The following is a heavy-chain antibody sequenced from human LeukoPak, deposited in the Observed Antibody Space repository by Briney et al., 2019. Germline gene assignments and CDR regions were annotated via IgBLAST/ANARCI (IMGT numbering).Heavy chain of an antibody. J-gene: IGHJ4*02. Sequence: EASETLSLTCAVYGGSFSGYYWTWIRQPPGKGLEWIGEIHYSGSATYNPSLKSRVTISVDTSKNQFSLKMNSVTAADTAVYYCARGQWFRAFWSRGTPVTVSS. V-gene: IGHV4-34*01. CDR2: IHYSGSA. CDR1: GGSFSGYY. CDR3: ARGQWFRAF. D-gene: IGHD3-10*01.